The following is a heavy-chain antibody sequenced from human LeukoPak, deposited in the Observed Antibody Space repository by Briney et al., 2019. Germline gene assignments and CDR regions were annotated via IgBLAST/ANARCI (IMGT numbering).Heavy chain of an antibody. J-gene: IGHJ4*02. CDR3: ARDYAVYYYDSSGYFDY. CDR2: ISGSGGST. V-gene: IGHV3-23*01. CDR1: GFTFSSYG. Sequence: GGSLRLSCAASGFTFSSYGMSWVRQAPGKGLEWVSAISGSGGSTYYADSVKGRFTISRDNSKNTLYLQMNSLRAEDTAVYYCARDYAVYYYDSSGYFDYWGQGTLVTVSS. D-gene: IGHD3-22*01.